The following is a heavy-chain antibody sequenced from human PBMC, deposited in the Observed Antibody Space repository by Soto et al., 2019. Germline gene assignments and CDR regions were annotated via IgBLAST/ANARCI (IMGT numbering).Heavy chain of an antibody. V-gene: IGHV3-9*01. Sequence: EVQLVESGGGLVQPGRSLRLSCAASGFTFDDYAMHWVRQAPGKGLEWVSGISWNSGSIGYADSVKGRFTISRDNAKNSLYLQMNSLRAEDTALYYCAKEKDADLMQASGGYFDYWGQGTLVTVSS. CDR1: GFTFDDYA. CDR3: AKEKDADLMQASGGYFDY. D-gene: IGHD1-1*01. J-gene: IGHJ4*02. CDR2: ISWNSGSI.